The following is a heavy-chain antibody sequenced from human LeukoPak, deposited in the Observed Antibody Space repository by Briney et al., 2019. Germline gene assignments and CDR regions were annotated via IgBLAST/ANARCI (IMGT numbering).Heavy chain of an antibody. Sequence: PSQTLSLTCAVSGGSISSGGYSWSWIRQPPGKGLEWIGYIYHSGSTYYNPSLKSRVTISVDTSKNQFSLKLSSVTAADTAVYYCARAGLDCSGGSCYLPSFLGLWGRGTLVTVSS. V-gene: IGHV4-30-2*05. CDR1: GGSISSGGYS. D-gene: IGHD2-15*01. J-gene: IGHJ2*01. CDR2: IYHSGST. CDR3: ARAGLDCSGGSCYLPSFLGL.